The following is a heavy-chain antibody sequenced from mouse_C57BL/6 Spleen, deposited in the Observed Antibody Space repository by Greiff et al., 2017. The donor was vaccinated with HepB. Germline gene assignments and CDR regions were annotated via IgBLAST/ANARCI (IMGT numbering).Heavy chain of an antibody. CDR2: IFPGSGST. CDR3: ARWDDGYYGYYAMDY. Sequence: VKVVESGPELVKPGASVKISCKASGYTFTDYYINWVKQRPGQGLEWIGWIFPGSGSTYYNEKFKGKATLTVDKSSSTAYMLLSSLTSEDSAVYFCARWDDGYYGYYAMDYWGQGTSVTVSS. V-gene: IGHV1-75*01. D-gene: IGHD2-3*01. CDR1: GYTFTDYY. J-gene: IGHJ4*01.